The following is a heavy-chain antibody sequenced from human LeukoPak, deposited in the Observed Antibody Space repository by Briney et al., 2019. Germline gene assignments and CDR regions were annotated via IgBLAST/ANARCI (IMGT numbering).Heavy chain of an antibody. Sequence: SETLSLTCPVSGGSISSSSYYWGWIRQPPGKGLEWIGSIYYSGSTYYNPSLKSRVTISVDTSKNQFSLKLSSVTAADTAVYYCAKQQLGSYYYMDVWGKGTTVTISS. CDR3: AKQQLGSYYYMDV. CDR2: IYYSGST. CDR1: GGSISSSSYY. V-gene: IGHV4-39*01. D-gene: IGHD6-13*01. J-gene: IGHJ6*03.